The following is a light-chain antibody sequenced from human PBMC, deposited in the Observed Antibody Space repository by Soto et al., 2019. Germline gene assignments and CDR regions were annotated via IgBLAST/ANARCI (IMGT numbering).Light chain of an antibody. J-gene: IGKJ4*01. CDR1: QGIGSY. V-gene: IGKV1-8*01. Sequence: IQMTQSPSSLSASVGDRVTITCRASQGIGSYLAWFQQEPGKAPKLLMYAASTLQSGVPSRFSGSGSGTDFTLTINYLQSEDFATYYCQQYYSFPLLTFGGGTKVDIK. CDR2: AAS. CDR3: QQYYSFPLLT.